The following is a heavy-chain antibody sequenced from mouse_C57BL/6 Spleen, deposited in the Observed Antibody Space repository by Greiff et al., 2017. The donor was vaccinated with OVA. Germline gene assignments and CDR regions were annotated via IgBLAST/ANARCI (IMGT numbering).Heavy chain of an antibody. V-gene: IGHV1-72*01. CDR2: IDPNSGGT. D-gene: IGHD1-1*01. CDR1: GYTFTSYW. J-gene: IGHJ1*03. Sequence: QVQLQQPGAELVKPGASVKLSCKASGYTFTSYWMHWVKQRPGRGLEWIGRIDPNSGGTKYNEKFKSKATLTVDKPSSQAYMQLSSLTSEDSAVYYCAREGYYGSSSLTGGFDVWGTGTTVTVSS. CDR3: AREGYYGSSSLTGGFDV.